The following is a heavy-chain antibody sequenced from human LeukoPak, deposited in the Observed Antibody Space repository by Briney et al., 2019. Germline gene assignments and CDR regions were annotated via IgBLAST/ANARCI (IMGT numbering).Heavy chain of an antibody. CDR3: AKNYGSSRYYFDH. CDR1: GFTFSSSG. J-gene: IGHJ4*02. V-gene: IGHV3-30*02. CDR2: IKYDKSNQ. D-gene: IGHD3-22*01. Sequence: PGGSLRLSCAASGFTFSSSGMHWVRQAPAKGLKGVAFIKYDKSNQNYADSVKGRFTISRDNSKNTLYLQMNSLRTEDTALYYCAKNYGSSRYYFDHWGQGTLVTVSS.